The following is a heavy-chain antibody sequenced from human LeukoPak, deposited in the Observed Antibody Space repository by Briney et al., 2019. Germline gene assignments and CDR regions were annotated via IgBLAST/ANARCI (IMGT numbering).Heavy chain of an antibody. CDR1: GFTFSSYG. D-gene: IGHD3-16*01. J-gene: IGHJ5*02. V-gene: IGHV3-33*01. Sequence: PGGCLRLSCAASGFTFSSYGMHGVRRAPGKGLEWVAVIWYDGSNKYYADSVKGRFTISRDNSKNTLYLQMNSLRAEDTAVYYCARGSFRVLGPYPGWGPWGQGTLVTVSS. CDR2: IWYDGSNK. CDR3: ARGSFRVLGPYPGWGP.